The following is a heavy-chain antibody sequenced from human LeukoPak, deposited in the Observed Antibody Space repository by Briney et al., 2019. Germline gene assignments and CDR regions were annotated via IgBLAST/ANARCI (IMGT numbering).Heavy chain of an antibody. Sequence: GGSLRLSCAASGFTFSSYGMHWVRQAPGKGLEWVAFIRYDGSNKYYADSVKGRFTISRDNSKNTLYLQMNSLRADDTAVYYCARDFVCGSGSYSDTYYMDVWGKGTTVTVSS. CDR3: ARDFVCGSGSYSDTYYMDV. J-gene: IGHJ6*03. V-gene: IGHV3-30*02. CDR2: IRYDGSNK. CDR1: GFTFSSYG. D-gene: IGHD3-10*01.